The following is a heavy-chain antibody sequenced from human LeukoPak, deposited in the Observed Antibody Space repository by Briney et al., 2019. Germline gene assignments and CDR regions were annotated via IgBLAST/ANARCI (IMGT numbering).Heavy chain of an antibody. V-gene: IGHV3-30*03. Sequence: PGGSLRLSCAASGFTFSSYGMHWVRQAPGKGLEWVAVISYDGSNKYYADSVKGRFTISRDNATNSLYLQMNSLRDEDTAVYYCARLYAPGRYNWFDPWGQGTLVTVSS. CDR3: ARLYAPGRYNWFDP. J-gene: IGHJ5*02. D-gene: IGHD3-10*01. CDR2: ISYDGSNK. CDR1: GFTFSSYG.